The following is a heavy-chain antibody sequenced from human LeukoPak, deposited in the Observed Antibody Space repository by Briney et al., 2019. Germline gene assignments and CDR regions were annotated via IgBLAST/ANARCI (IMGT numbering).Heavy chain of an antibody. Sequence: SQTLSLTCGVSGYSVSRDGAAWNWMRKSPSRRLEGLGRTYRTSKWYTNYAESVKSRIVVNPDTSKNQFSLQLNSVTPEDTAVYYCARGRRDYYGMDVWGQGTTVTVSS. CDR1: GYSVSRDGAA. V-gene: IGHV6-1*01. J-gene: IGHJ6*02. CDR3: ARGRRDYYGMDV. CDR2: TYRTSKWYT.